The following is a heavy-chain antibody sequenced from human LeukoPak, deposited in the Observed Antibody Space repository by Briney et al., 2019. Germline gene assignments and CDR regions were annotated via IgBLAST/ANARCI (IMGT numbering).Heavy chain of an antibody. CDR1: GFTVSSNY. CDR2: IYSGGST. Sequence: GGSLRLSCAASGFTVSSNYMSWVRQAPGKGLEWVSVIYSGGSTYYADSVKGRFTTSRDNSKNTLYLQMNSLRAEDTAVYYCARVRVGAGYYFDYWGQGTLVTVSP. D-gene: IGHD1-26*01. V-gene: IGHV3-53*01. CDR3: ARVRVGAGYYFDY. J-gene: IGHJ4*02.